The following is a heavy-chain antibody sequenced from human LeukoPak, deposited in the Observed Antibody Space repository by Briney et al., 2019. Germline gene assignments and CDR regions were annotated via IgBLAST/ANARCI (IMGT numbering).Heavy chain of an antibody. CDR3: ATKQRGSCYN. V-gene: IGHV3-48*03. Sequence: GGSLRLSCAASGFTFSSYEMNWVRQAPGKGLEWVSYISSSGSTIYYADSVKGRFTISRDNAKNSLYLQMNSLRAEDTAVYYCATKQRGSCYNWGQGTLVTVSS. J-gene: IGHJ4*02. CDR1: GFTFSSYE. CDR2: ISSSGSTI. D-gene: IGHD2-15*01.